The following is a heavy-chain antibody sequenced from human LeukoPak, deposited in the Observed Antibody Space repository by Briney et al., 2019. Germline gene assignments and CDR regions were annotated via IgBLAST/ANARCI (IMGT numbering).Heavy chain of an antibody. D-gene: IGHD3-10*01. Sequence: QPGRSLRLSCAASGLTFSSYAMHWVRQAPGKGLEWVAIISDDGSNEYYADSVKGRFTISRDNSKNTLYLQMNSLRAEDTAVYYCATPKGGSGSHRAPLEYWGQGTLVTVST. CDR1: GLTFSSYA. CDR2: ISDDGSNE. V-gene: IGHV3-30-3*01. J-gene: IGHJ4*02. CDR3: ATPKGGSGSHRAPLEY.